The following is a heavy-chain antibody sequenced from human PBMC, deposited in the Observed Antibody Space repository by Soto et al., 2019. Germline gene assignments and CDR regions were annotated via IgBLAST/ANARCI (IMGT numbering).Heavy chain of an antibody. D-gene: IGHD2-2*01. CDR2: ISGSGGST. Sequence: PGGSLRLSCAASGFTFSSYAMSWVRQAPGKGLEWVSAISGSGGSTYYADSVKGRFTISRDNSKNTLYLQMNSLRAEDTAVYYCATSDIVVVPAAILTPYYFDYWGQGTLVTVSS. CDR3: ATSDIVVVPAAILTPYYFDY. V-gene: IGHV3-23*01. J-gene: IGHJ4*02. CDR1: GFTFSSYA.